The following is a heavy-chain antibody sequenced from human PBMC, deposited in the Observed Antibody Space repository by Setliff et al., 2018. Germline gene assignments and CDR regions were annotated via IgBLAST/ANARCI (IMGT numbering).Heavy chain of an antibody. J-gene: IGHJ6*03. CDR3: ARERVGRYYYYHMEV. Sequence: SVKVSCKASGDPFNAYGVRWVRQAPGQGLEWMGAIIPVLGMTDYAQKFQGRLTITADQSTTTVYMELSSLRFDDTAVYYCARERVGRYYYYHMEVRGKGTTVTVSS. V-gene: IGHV1-69*10. CDR2: IIPVLGMT. D-gene: IGHD1-26*01. CDR1: GDPFNAYG.